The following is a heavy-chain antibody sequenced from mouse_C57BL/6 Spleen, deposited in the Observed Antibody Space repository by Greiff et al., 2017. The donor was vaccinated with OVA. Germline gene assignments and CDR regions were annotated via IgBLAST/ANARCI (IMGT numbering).Heavy chain of an antibody. J-gene: IGHJ1*03. D-gene: IGHD1-1*01. CDR2: IWSGGST. CDR3: ARGGDSYVGYFDV. V-gene: IGHV2-2*01. Sequence: VKLVESGPGLVQPSQSLSITCTVSGFSLTSYGVHWVRQSPGKGLEWLGVIWSGGSTDYNAAFISRLSISKDNSKSQVFFKMNSLQADDTAIYYCARGGDSYVGYFDVWGTGTTVTVSS. CDR1: GFSLTSYG.